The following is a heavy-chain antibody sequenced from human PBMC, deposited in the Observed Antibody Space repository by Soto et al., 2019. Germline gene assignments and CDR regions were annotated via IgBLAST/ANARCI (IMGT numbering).Heavy chain of an antibody. V-gene: IGHV4-39*01. CDR2: IYYSGNT. J-gene: IGHJ4*02. CDR3: ARPSPYGSGSSYIV. CDR1: GGSISGSNYY. Sequence: QLQLQESGPGLVKPSETLSLTCTVSGGSISGSNYYWAWIRQPPGKGLEWIGSIYYSGNTYYTPSLKSRVTISVDTSKNQFSLRLNSVTVAHTAVYYCARPSPYGSGSSYIVWGQGTLVTVSS. D-gene: IGHD3-10*01.